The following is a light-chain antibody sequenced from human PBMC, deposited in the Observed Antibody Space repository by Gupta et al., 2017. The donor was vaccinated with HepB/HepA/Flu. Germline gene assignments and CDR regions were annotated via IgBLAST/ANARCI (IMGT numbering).Light chain of an antibody. CDR2: QDS. Sequence: SSELTQPPSVSVSPGQTASITCSGDKLGDKYACWYQQKPGQSPVLVIYQDSKRPSGIPERFSCSNSGNTATLTISGTQARDEADYYCQAWDSSTVVFGGGTKLTVL. V-gene: IGLV3-1*01. CDR1: KLGDKY. J-gene: IGLJ2*01. CDR3: QAWDSSTVV.